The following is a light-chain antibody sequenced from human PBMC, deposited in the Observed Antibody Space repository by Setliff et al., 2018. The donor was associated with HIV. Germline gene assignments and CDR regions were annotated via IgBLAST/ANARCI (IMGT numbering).Light chain of an antibody. CDR1: SGSIANNY. CDR2: EDK. Sequence: NFMLTQPHSVSESPGKTVIISCTRSSGSIANNYVQWYQQRPGSSPTTIMFEDKQRPTGVHDRFSGSIDRSSNSASLTISGLMTEYEADYYCQSYDGTNWVFGGGTKVTVL. V-gene: IGLV6-57*01. J-gene: IGLJ3*02. CDR3: QSYDGTNWV.